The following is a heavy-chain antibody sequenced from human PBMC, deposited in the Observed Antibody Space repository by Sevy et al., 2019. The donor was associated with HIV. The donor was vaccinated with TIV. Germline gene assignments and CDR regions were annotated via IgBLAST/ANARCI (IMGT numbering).Heavy chain of an antibody. D-gene: IGHD2-15*01. CDR3: VRGRGVAGTYFFDY. Sequence: SETLSLTCTVSGGSISTYYWSWIRQTAGKGLEWIGRVYSSGSTNYNPSLKSRVTMSVDTSKNRFSLKLSSVTAADTAVYYCVRGRGVAGTYFFDYWGQGTLVTVSS. J-gene: IGHJ4*02. CDR1: GGSISTYY. CDR2: VYSSGST. V-gene: IGHV4-4*07.